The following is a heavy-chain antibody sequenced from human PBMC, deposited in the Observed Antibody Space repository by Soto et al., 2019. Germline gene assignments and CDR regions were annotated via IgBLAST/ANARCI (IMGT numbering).Heavy chain of an antibody. CDR1: GYTFTGYY. D-gene: IGHD2-2*01. J-gene: IGHJ5*02. V-gene: IGHV1-2*02. Sequence: ASVKVSCKASGYTFTGYYMHWVRQAPGQGLEWMGWINPNSGGTNYAQKFQGRVTMTRDTSISTAYMELSRLRSDDTAVYYCARGLKDIVVVPAAGWFDPWGQGTLVTVSS. CDR2: INPNSGGT. CDR3: ARGLKDIVVVPAAGWFDP.